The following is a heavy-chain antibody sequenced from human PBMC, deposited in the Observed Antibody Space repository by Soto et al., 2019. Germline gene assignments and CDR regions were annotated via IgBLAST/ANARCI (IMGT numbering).Heavy chain of an antibody. CDR3: ARGRYGDY. CDR2: ISAHNGNT. D-gene: IGHD1-1*01. V-gene: IGHV1-18*01. J-gene: IGHJ4*02. Sequence: QVHLVQSGAEVKKPGASVKVSCKGSGYAFTTYGITWVRQAPGQGLEWRGWISAHNGNTNYAQKLQGRVTVTRDTSTSTAYMELRSLRSDDTAVHYCARGRYGDYWGQGALVTVSS. CDR1: GYAFTTYG.